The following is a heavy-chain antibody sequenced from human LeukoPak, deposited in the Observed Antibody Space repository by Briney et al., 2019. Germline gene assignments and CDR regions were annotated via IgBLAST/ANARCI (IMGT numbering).Heavy chain of an antibody. V-gene: IGHV3-74*03. D-gene: IGHD2-8*01. CDR3: ARGSCTNGVCYFSY. CDR2: INSDGRDT. J-gene: IGHJ4*02. Sequence: PGGSLRLSCAASGFTFSGYWMHWVRQAPGKGLVWVSRINSDGRDTKYADSVKGRFTISRDNAKNTLYLQMNSLRVEDTAVYYCARGSCTNGVCYFSYWGQGTLVTVSS. CDR1: GFTFSGYW.